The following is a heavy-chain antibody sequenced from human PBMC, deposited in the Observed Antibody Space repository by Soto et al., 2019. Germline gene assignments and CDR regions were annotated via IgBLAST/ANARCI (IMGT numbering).Heavy chain of an antibody. D-gene: IGHD2-15*01. CDR2: ISSISNTI. V-gene: IGHV3-48*01. J-gene: IGHJ4*02. Sequence: EVQLVESGGGLVQPGGSLRLSCAASGFTFSTYSMSWVRQAPGKGLEWVSYISSISNTIYYADSVKGRFTISRDNAKNSLYLHMNSLSAVDTAVYYCARDRGCSGGICYRDLGYWGQGTLVTVSS. CDR3: ARDRGCSGGICYRDLGY. CDR1: GFTFSTYS.